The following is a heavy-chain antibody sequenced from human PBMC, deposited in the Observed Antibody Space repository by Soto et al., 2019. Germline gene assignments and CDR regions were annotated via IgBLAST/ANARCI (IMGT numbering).Heavy chain of an antibody. CDR3: AKEGVAQTSGPYYFDG. CDR1: GFTFSNYV. V-gene: IGHV3-23*01. CDR2: ISGSGSSS. Sequence: PGGSLRLSCPASGFTFSNYVMTWVRQAPGKGLGWVSSISGSGSSSYYAESVKGRFIISRDNSKNTLYLQMNSLRADDTAIYYCAKEGVAQTSGPYYFDGWGKGTLVPVPS. D-gene: IGHD1-26*01. J-gene: IGHJ4*02.